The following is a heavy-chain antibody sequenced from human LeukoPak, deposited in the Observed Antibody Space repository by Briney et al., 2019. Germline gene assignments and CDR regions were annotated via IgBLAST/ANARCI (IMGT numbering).Heavy chain of an antibody. D-gene: IGHD3-22*01. CDR2: IYYSGST. Sequence: SETLSLTCTVSGGSISSSSYYWGWIRQPPGKGLEWIGSIYYSGSTYYNPSLKSRVTISVDTSKNQFSLKLSSVTAADTAVYYCARHHLFSDSSGYYGNWFDPWGQGTLVTVSS. J-gene: IGHJ5*02. V-gene: IGHV4-39*01. CDR1: GGSISSSSYY. CDR3: ARHHLFSDSSGYYGNWFDP.